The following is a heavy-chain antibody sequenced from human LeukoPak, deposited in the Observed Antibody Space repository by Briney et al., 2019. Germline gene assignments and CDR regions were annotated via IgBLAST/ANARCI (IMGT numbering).Heavy chain of an antibody. D-gene: IGHD2-21*01. CDR1: GFPFSSYG. CDR2: LVYDERN. CDR3: ARDLSAAYDF. J-gene: IGHJ4*02. Sequence: GGSLRLSCAASGFPFSSYGMHWVRQAPGKGLEWVARLVYDERNDYANSVKGRFTISRDNSKNTLYLQMDNLRVDDTAVYYCARDLSAAYDFWGQGILVAVSS. V-gene: IGHV3-33*01.